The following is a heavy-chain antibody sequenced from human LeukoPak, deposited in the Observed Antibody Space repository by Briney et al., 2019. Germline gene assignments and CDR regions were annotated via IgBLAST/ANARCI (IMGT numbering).Heavy chain of an antibody. Sequence: GGSLRLSCEASEFTFSDYYMSWVRQAPGKGLEWVSCISSGSHTISYADSVNGRFTISRNNAKNSLYLQMNRLRAEDTAVYYCATLNYYSGSGSYYSDYWGQGTLVTVSS. CDR3: ATLNYYSGSGSYYSDY. J-gene: IGHJ4*02. V-gene: IGHV3-11*04. CDR2: ISSGSHTI. D-gene: IGHD3-10*01. CDR1: EFTFSDYY.